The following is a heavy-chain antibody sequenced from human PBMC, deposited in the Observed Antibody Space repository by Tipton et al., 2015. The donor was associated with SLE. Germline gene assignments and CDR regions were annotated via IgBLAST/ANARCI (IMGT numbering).Heavy chain of an antibody. D-gene: IGHD6-13*01. Sequence: TLSLTCAVSGYSITSGDYWGWIRQPPGKGLEWVGGLYYRGSTYYNPSLKSRVTISTDTSKNEIYLKLTSVTATDTAVYFCARDPYDSTWRNGWFDPWGQGTLVTVSS. V-gene: IGHV4-38-2*02. J-gene: IGHJ5*02. CDR2: LYYRGST. CDR3: ARDPYDSTWRNGWFDP. CDR1: GYSITSGDY.